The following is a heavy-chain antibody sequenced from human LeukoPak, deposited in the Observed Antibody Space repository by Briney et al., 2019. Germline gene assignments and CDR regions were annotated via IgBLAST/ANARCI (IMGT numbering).Heavy chain of an antibody. J-gene: IGHJ3*02. CDR3: ATDKYLFSAFDI. CDR2: FDPEDGET. D-gene: IGHD2-2*02. Sequence: ASVKVSCKVSGYTLTELSMHWVRQAPGKGLEWMGGFDPEDGETIYAQKFQGRVTMTEDTSTDTAYMELSSLRSEDTAVYYCATDKYLFSAFDIWGQGTMVTVSS. V-gene: IGHV1-24*01. CDR1: GYTLTELS.